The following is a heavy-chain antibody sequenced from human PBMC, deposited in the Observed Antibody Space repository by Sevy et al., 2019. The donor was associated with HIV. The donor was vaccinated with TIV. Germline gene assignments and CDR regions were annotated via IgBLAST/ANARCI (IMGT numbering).Heavy chain of an antibody. CDR2: ISGTSGTI. J-gene: IGHJ1*01. V-gene: IGHV3-48*01. CDR3: AKDSSYCSGGSCNSEYFQH. Sequence: GGSLRLSCAASGFSFSQYSMNWVRQAPGKGLEWLSYISGTSGTIYYAASVKGRFTISRDNYKNTLYLQMNSLRAEDTAVYYCAKDSSYCSGGSCNSEYFQHWGQGTLVTVSS. D-gene: IGHD2-15*01. CDR1: GFSFSQYS.